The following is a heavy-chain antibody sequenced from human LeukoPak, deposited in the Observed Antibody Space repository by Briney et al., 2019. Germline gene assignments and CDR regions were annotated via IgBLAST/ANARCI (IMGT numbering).Heavy chain of an antibody. CDR2: INHSGST. Sequence: SETLSLTCAVYGGSFSGYYWSWIRQPPGKGLEWIGEINHSGSTNYNPSLKSRVTISVDTSKNQFSLKLSSVTAADTAVYYCARLGCSGGSCFVDYWGQGTLVTVSS. V-gene: IGHV4-34*01. CDR3: ARLGCSGGSCFVDY. J-gene: IGHJ4*02. CDR1: GGSFSGYY. D-gene: IGHD2-15*01.